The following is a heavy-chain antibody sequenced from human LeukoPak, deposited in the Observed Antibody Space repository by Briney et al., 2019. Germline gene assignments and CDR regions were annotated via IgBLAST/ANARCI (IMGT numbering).Heavy chain of an antibody. CDR1: GGSFSGYY. D-gene: IGHD4-17*01. J-gene: IGHJ4*02. CDR3: ARAYGDYVLGNFDY. V-gene: IGHV4-34*01. CDR2: INHSGST. Sequence: SETLSLTCAVYGGSFSGYYWSWIRQPPGKGLEWIGEINHSGSTNYNPSLKSRVTISVDTSKNQFSLKLSSVTAADTAVYYCARAYGDYVLGNFDYWGQGTLVTVSS.